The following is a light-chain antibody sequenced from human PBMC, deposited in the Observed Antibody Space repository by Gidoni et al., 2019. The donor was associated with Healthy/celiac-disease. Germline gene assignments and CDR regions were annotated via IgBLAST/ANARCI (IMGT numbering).Light chain of an antibody. V-gene: IGKV3-15*01. CDR2: GAS. J-gene: IGKJ3*01. Sequence: EIVITQSPATLSVSPGERATLSCRASQSVSSNLAWYQQKPGQAPRLLIYGASTRATGIPARFSGSGSGKEFTLTISSLQSEEFAGYYCQQYNNWPPVTFGPXTKVDIK. CDR3: QQYNNWPPVT. CDR1: QSVSSN.